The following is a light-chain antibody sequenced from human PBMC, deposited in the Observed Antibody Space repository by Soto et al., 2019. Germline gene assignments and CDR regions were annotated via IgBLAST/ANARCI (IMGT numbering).Light chain of an antibody. CDR3: QQSYSTPT. J-gene: IGKJ1*01. V-gene: IGKV1-39*01. CDR2: AAS. Sequence: DIQMTQSPSIVSATVGDRVTITCRASQSVTTSLAWYQQKPGKAPKLLIYAASSLQSGVPSRFSGSGSGTDFTLTISSLQPEDFATYYCQQSYSTPTFGQGTKVDIK. CDR1: QSVTTS.